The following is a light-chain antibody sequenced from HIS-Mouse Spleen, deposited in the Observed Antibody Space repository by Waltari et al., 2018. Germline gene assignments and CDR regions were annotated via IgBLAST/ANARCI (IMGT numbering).Light chain of an antibody. Sequence: QLVLTQSPSAAASLGASVKLTCPLSSGHSSSAIAWPQQQPEKGPRYLMKLNSDGSHSKGDGIPDRFSGSSSGAERYLTISSLQSEDEADYYCQTWGTGIHVFGGGTKLTVL. CDR1: SGHSSSA. CDR3: QTWGTGIHV. J-gene: IGLJ3*02. CDR2: LNSDGSH. V-gene: IGLV4-69*01.